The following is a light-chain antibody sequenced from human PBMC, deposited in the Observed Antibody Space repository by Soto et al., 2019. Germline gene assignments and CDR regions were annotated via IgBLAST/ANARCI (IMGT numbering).Light chain of an antibody. V-gene: IGLV2-14*01. CDR1: SSDVGAYNY. CDR3: SSYTTSSTRV. CDR2: EVT. Sequence: QSALTQPASVSGSPGQSITISCTGTSSDVGAYNYVSWYQQHPGKAPKLMIYEVTNRPLGISSRFSGSKSGNTASLTISGLQTEDEADYYCSSYTTSSTRVFGGGTKLTVL. J-gene: IGLJ2*01.